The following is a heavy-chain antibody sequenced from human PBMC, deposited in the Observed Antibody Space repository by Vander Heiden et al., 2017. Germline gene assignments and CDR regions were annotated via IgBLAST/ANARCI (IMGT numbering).Heavy chain of an antibody. Sequence: EVQLVESGGGLVKPGGSLRPSCAASGFTFSSYSMNWVRQAPGKGLEWVSSISTSSQYIYYADSVKGRFTISRDNAKDSLYLQMNSLRADDTAIYYCARDRWHDSWGQGTLVTVSS. D-gene: IGHD2-15*01. J-gene: IGHJ4*02. CDR2: ISTSSQYI. CDR3: ARDRWHDS. V-gene: IGHV3-21*01. CDR1: GFTFSSYS.